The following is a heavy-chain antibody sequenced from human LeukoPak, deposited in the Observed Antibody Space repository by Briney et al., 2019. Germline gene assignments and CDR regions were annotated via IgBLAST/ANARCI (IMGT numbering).Heavy chain of an antibody. CDR1: RFTFSNYA. J-gene: IGHJ4*02. CDR3: ARDSHSSWYFDY. D-gene: IGHD2-21*01. V-gene: IGHV3-53*01. CDR2: IYSGGST. Sequence: GGSLRLSCAASRFTFSNYAMSWVRQAPGKGLGWVSVIYSGGSTYYADSVKGRFTISRDNSKNTLFLQMNSLRAEDTAVYYCARDSHSSWYFDYWGQGTLVTVSS.